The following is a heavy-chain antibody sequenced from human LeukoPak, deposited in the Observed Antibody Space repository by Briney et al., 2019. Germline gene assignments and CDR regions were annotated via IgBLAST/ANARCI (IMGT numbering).Heavy chain of an antibody. V-gene: IGHV1-18*01. CDR3: ARDVYCSGGNCYYYFDY. Sequence: ASVKVSCKASGYTFTSYDIAWVRQAPGQGLEWMAWISAYNGDTNYAQKLQGRDTMTTDTSTSTAYMELTSLNSDDTAVYYCARDVYCSGGNCYYYFDYWGQGTLVTVSS. J-gene: IGHJ4*02. CDR1: GYTFTSYD. D-gene: IGHD2-15*01. CDR2: ISAYNGDT.